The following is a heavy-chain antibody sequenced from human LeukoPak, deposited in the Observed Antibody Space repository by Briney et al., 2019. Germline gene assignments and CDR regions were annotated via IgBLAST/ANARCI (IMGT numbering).Heavy chain of an antibody. CDR1: GFTFSSYS. CDR2: ISSSSSYI. Sequence: GGSLRLSCAASGFTFSSYSMNWVRQAPGKGLEWVSSISSSSSYIYYADSVKGRLTISRDNAKNSLYLQMNSLRAEDTAVYYCARDRRYYYDSSFDPWGQGTLVTVSS. D-gene: IGHD3-22*01. J-gene: IGHJ5*02. V-gene: IGHV3-21*01. CDR3: ARDRRYYYDSSFDP.